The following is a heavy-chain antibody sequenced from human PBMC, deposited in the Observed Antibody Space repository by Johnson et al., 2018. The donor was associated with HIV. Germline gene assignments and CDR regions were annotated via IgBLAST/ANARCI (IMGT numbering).Heavy chain of an antibody. CDR2: IKEDGSDK. D-gene: IGHD3-10*01. CDR3: ARDSGEQLRYAFDI. CDR1: GFTFSNYW. V-gene: IGHV3-7*01. J-gene: IGHJ3*02. Sequence: VLLVESGGGLVQPGGSLRLSCAASGFTFSNYWMNWVRQAPGKGLEWVANIKEDGSDKYYVDSVKGRFTISRDNVQNSLSLQMNSLRPEDTAVYYCARDSGEQLRYAFDIWGQGTMVTVSS.